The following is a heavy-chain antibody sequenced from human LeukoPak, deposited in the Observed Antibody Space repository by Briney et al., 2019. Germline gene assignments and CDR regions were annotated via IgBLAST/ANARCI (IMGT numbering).Heavy chain of an antibody. D-gene: IGHD3-3*01. CDR3: ADYGVSGVRNNFY. J-gene: IGHJ4*02. V-gene: IGHV3-23*01. Sequence: GGSLRLSCAASGLAFSSYAMNWVRQPPGKGLEWVSTISVASITFYADSVKGRFTISRDNSRNTVYLQMTSLRADDTAVYYCADYGVSGVRNNFYWGQGTLITVSS. CDR2: ISVASIT. CDR1: GLAFSSYA.